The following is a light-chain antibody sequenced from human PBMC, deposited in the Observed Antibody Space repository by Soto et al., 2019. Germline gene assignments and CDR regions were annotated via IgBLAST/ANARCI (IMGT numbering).Light chain of an antibody. Sequence: QAVVTQEPSFSVSPGGTVTLTCGLSSDSVSASHFPSLYQQTPGQAPRTLIYNTNTRSSGVPDRFSGSILGNRAALTITGAQGDDEFESFWGLFLRSGISVFRGGTKLTVL. J-gene: IGLJ2*01. V-gene: IGLV8-61*01. CDR1: SDSVSASHF. CDR2: NTN. CDR3: GLFLRSGISV.